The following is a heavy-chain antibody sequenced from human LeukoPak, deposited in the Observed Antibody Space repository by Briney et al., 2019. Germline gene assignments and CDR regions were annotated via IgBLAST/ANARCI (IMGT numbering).Heavy chain of an antibody. D-gene: IGHD6-6*01. CDR2: IYYSGST. J-gene: IGHJ5*02. CDR1: GVSVSSGSYY. V-gene: IGHV4-61*01. Sequence: SETLSLTCTVSGVSVSSGSYYWSWIRQPPGKGLEWIGYIYYSGSTNYNPSLKSRVTISVDTSKNQFSLKLSSVTAADTAVYYCAREGRAARYRWFDPWGQGTLVTVSS. CDR3: AREGRAARYRWFDP.